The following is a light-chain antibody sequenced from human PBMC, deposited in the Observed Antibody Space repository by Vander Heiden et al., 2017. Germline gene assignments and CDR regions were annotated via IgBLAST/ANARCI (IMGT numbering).Light chain of an antibody. J-gene: IGKJ4*01. Sequence: DIQMTQSPSTLSASVGDRVTITCRASQSISSWLAWYQQKPGKAPKVLIYRASSLESGVPSRFSGRGSGTEFTLTISSLQPDDFATYYCQQYKGFSELTFGGGTKVEIK. CDR2: RAS. V-gene: IGKV1-5*03. CDR1: QSISSW. CDR3: QQYKGFSELT.